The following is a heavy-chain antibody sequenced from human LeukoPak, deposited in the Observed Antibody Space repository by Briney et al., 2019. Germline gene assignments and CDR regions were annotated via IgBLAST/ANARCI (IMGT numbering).Heavy chain of an antibody. CDR3: ARAIYCGGDCYLYYFDY. V-gene: IGHV3-21*01. D-gene: IGHD2-21*02. CDR1: GFTFSSYS. Sequence: PGGSLRLSCAASGFTFSSYSMNWVRQPPGMGLEWVSSISSSSSSIYYADSVKGRFTISRDNAENSLHLQMNSLRAEDTAVYYCARAIYCGGDCYLYYFDYWGQGILVTVSS. J-gene: IGHJ4*02. CDR2: ISSSSSSI.